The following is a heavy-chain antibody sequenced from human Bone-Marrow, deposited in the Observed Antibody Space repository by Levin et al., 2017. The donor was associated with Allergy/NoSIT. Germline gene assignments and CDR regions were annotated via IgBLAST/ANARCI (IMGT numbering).Heavy chain of an antibody. CDR3: ARDDYYDSSGLHAFDI. V-gene: IGHV3-64*01. CDR1: GFTFSSYA. Sequence: AGGSLRLSCAASGFTFSSYAMHWVRQAPGKGLEYVSAISSNGGSTYYANSVKGRFTISRDNSKNTLYLQMGSLRAEDMAVYYCARDDYYDSSGLHAFDIWGQGTMVTVSS. J-gene: IGHJ3*02. CDR2: ISSNGGST. D-gene: IGHD3-22*01.